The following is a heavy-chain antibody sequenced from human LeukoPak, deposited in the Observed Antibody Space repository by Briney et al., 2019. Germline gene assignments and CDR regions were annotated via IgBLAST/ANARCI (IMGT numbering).Heavy chain of an antibody. D-gene: IGHD5-18*01. V-gene: IGHV4-34*01. CDR3: ARGIASGDTPMVRQGNWFDP. CDR2: INHGGST. CDR1: GFTFSSYA. Sequence: AGGSLRLSCAASGFTFSSYAMSWVRQPPGKGLSWIGEINHGGSTNHNPSLKSRVTISLDTSKNQFSLKLNSVTAADTAVYYCARGIASGDTPMVRQGNWFDPWGQGTLVTVSS. J-gene: IGHJ5*02.